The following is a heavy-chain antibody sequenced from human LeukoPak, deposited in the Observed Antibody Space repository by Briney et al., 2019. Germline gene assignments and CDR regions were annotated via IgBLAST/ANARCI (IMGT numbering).Heavy chain of an antibody. V-gene: IGHV3-11*06. Sequence: PGGSLRLSCAASGFTFSDYYMSWIRQAPGKGLEWVSYISSSSSYTNYADSVKGRFTISRDNAKNSLYLQMNSLRAEDTAAYYCARTLGSSLFDYWGQGTLVTVSS. CDR1: GFTFSDYY. CDR3: ARTLGSSLFDY. J-gene: IGHJ4*02. CDR2: ISSSSSYT. D-gene: IGHD6-6*01.